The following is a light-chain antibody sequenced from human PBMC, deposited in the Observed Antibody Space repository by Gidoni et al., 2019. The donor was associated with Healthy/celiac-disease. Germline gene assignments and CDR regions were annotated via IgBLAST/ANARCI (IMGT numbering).Light chain of an antibody. Sequence: SSLSASVGDRVTITCRASQSISSYLNWYQQKPGKAPKLLIYAASSLQSGVPSRFSGSGSGTDFTLTISSLQPEDFATYYCQQSYSTPWTFXXXTKVEIK. CDR3: QQSYSTPWT. CDR1: QSISSY. CDR2: AAS. V-gene: IGKV1-39*01. J-gene: IGKJ1*01.